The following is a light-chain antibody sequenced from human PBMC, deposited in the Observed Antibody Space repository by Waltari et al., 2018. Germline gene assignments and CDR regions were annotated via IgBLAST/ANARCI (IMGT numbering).Light chain of an antibody. V-gene: IGKV1-9*01. CDR3: QQLNSYPPWT. Sequence: IQLTQSPSSLSSSVGDRVTITCRSSQGISSYLAWYQQKPGKAPKLLIYAASTLQSGFPSRFSGSGSGTDFTLTISSLQPEDFATYYCQQLNSYPPWTFGQGTKVEIK. CDR2: AAS. CDR1: QGISSY. J-gene: IGKJ1*01.